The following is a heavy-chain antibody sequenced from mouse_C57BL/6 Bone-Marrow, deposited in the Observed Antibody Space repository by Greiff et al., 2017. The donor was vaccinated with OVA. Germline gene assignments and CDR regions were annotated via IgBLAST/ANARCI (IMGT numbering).Heavy chain of an antibody. V-gene: IGHV1-76*01. CDR2: IYPGSGNT. D-gene: IGHD1-1*01. Sequence: QVQLKQSGAELVRPGASVKLSCKASGYTFTDYYINWVKQRPGQGLEWIARIYPGSGNTYYNEKFKGKATLTAEKSSSTAYMQLSSLTSEDSAVYFCARRGGSSYEFAYWGQGTLVTVSA. CDR3: ARRGGSSYEFAY. CDR1: GYTFTDYY. J-gene: IGHJ3*01.